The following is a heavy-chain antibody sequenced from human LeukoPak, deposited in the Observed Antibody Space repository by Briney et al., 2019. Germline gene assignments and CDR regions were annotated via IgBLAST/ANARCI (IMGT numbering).Heavy chain of an antibody. J-gene: IGHJ6*04. CDR3: ARGSLGYCSGGSCYFLGLDV. D-gene: IGHD2-15*01. CDR2: IVVGSGNT. Sequence: SVKVSCKASGFTFTSSAMQWVRQARGQRLEWIGWIVVGSGNTNYAQKFQERVTITRDMSTSTAYMELSSLRSEDTAVYYCARGSLGYCSGGSCYFLGLDVWGKGTTVTVSS. CDR1: GFTFTSSA. V-gene: IGHV1-58*02.